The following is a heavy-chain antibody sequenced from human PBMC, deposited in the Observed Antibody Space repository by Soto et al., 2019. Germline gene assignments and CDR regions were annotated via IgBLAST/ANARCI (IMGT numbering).Heavy chain of an antibody. D-gene: IGHD4-4*01. Sequence: XESLKISCKGSGYSFSNSWIGWVRQMPGKGLEWMGIISPRDSHATYSPSFEGQVTISTDESISTAYLQWSSLKAADTAMYYCARQTNYICEYWGQGTLVTVSS. CDR1: GYSFSNSW. CDR2: ISPRDSHA. V-gene: IGHV5-51*01. CDR3: ARQTNYICEY. J-gene: IGHJ4*02.